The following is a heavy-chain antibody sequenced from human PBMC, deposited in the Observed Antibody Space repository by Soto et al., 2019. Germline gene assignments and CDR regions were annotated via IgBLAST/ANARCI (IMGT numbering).Heavy chain of an antibody. D-gene: IGHD3-22*01. CDR3: ASDSYDSSPSGVNAGFDI. V-gene: IGHV4-30-2*06. CDR1: GGSMNRGDCA. Sequence: SETLSLTCAVSGGSMNRGDCAWNWIRQSLGKGLEWIGCIFHNGNTQYNPSLKSRLIISVDRSQNQFSLKLTSVTAADTAVYYCASDSYDSSPSGVNAGFDIWGQGTMVTVSS. CDR2: IFHNGNT. J-gene: IGHJ3*02.